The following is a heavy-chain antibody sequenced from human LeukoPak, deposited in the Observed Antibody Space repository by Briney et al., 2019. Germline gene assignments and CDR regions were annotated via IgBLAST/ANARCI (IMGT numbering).Heavy chain of an antibody. CDR3: ARDLDSYFDY. CDR1: GFTFSNYG. V-gene: IGHV3-33*01. Sequence: GGSLRLSCEVSGFTFSNYGMHWVCQAPGKGPEWVAVIGYDGSNRYYADSVKGRFTISRDNSKNTLYLQMNSLRAEDTAVYHCARDLDSYFDYWGQGTLVTVSS. J-gene: IGHJ4*02. CDR2: IGYDGSNR.